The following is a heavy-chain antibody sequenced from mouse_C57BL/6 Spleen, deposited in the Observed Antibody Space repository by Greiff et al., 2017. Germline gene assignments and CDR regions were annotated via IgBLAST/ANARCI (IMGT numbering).Heavy chain of an antibody. Sequence: EVKLVESGGGLVQPGGSLSLSCAASGFTFTDYYMSWVRQPPGKALEWLGFIRNKANGYTTEYSASVKGRFTISRDNSQSILYLQMKALRAEDSATYAGARSPHYCGSSYWYFDVWGTGTTVTVSS. V-gene: IGHV7-3*01. CDR1: GFTFTDYY. CDR3: ARSPHYCGSSYWYFDV. D-gene: IGHD1-1*01. CDR2: IRNKANGYTT. J-gene: IGHJ1*03.